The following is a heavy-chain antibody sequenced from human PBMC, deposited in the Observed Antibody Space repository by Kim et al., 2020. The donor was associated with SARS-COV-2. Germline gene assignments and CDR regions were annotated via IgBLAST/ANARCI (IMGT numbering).Heavy chain of an antibody. CDR3: ASGVYRIAARPTDY. CDR2: INHSGCT. V-gene: IGHV4-34*01. CDR1: GGSFSGYY. Sequence: SETLSLTCAVYGGSFSGYYWSWIRQPPGKGLEWIGEINHSGCTNYNPSLKSRVTISVDTSKNQFSLKLSSVTAADTAVYYCASGVYRIAARPTDYWGQGTLVTVSP. D-gene: IGHD6-6*01. J-gene: IGHJ4*02.